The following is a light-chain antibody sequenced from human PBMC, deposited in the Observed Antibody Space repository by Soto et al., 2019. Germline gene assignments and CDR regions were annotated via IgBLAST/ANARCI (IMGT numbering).Light chain of an antibody. CDR3: AAWDDSLNGVV. V-gene: IGLV1-44*01. CDR1: SSNIGGNT. CDR2: SNN. Sequence: QSVPTQPPSASGTPGQRVTISCSGSSSNIGGNTVDWYQQLPGTAPKLLIYSNNQRPSGVPDRFSGSKSGTSASLAISGLQSEDEADYYCAAWDDSLNGVVFGGGTKVTVL. J-gene: IGLJ2*01.